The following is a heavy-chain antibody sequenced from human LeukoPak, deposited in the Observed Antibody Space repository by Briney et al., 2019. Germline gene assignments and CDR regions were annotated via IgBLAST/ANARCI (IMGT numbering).Heavy chain of an antibody. CDR1: GFTFTNYP. CDR3: ARKLSGYAPFDC. J-gene: IGHJ4*02. D-gene: IGHD5-12*01. Sequence: GGSLRLSCAASGFTFTNYPMIWVRQAPGRGLTWVSCISGSGGSTYYADSVKGRFTISRDNPRSTLYLQMSSLRAEDTAVYYCARKLSGYAPFDCWGQGTLVTVSS. CDR2: ISGSGGST. V-gene: IGHV3-23*01.